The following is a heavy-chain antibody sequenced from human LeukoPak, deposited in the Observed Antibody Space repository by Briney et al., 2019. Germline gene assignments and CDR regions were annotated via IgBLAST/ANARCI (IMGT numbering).Heavy chain of an antibody. V-gene: IGHV4-59*11. CDR2: VSYSGTT. Sequence: SETLSLTCTVSGGSISSHYWNWIRQSPGKGLEWIGYVSYSGTTNYNPSLKSRISILVDRSKNQFSLKLTSVTAADTAVYYCAGAPVQQLVDYYYYYMDVWAKGPRSPSP. CDR1: GGSISSHY. D-gene: IGHD6-13*01. J-gene: IGHJ6*03. CDR3: AGAPVQQLVDYYYYYMDV.